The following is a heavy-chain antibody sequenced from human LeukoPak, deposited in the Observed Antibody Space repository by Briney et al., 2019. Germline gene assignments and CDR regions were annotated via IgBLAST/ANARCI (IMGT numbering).Heavy chain of an antibody. CDR1: GGSISGYY. D-gene: IGHD5-24*01. Sequence: SETLSLTCTVSGGSISGYYWSWIRQPPGKGLEWIGYIYYSGSTNYNPSLKSRVTISVDTSKNQFSLKLSSVTAADTAVYYCARQDGRGRPNAFDYWGQGILVTVSS. CDR3: ARQDGRGRPNAFDY. V-gene: IGHV4-59*01. J-gene: IGHJ4*02. CDR2: IYYSGST.